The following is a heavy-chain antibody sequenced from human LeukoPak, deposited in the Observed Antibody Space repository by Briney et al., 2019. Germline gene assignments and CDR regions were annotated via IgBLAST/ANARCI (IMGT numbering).Heavy chain of an antibody. Sequence: QSGGSLRLSCAASGFSFSDSPMHWVRQASGKGLEWVGRVRDRANSYATGYAASVEGRFTISRDDSENTAYLQMSSLIIEDTAVYYCTRQRPQTGTFDYWGQGVLVTVSS. J-gene: IGHJ4*02. V-gene: IGHV3-73*01. CDR2: VRDRANSYAT. D-gene: IGHD3-9*01. CDR1: GFSFSDSP. CDR3: TRQRPQTGTFDY.